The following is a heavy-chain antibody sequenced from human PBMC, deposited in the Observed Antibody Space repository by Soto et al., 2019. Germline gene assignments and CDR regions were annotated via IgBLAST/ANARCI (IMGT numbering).Heavy chain of an antibody. V-gene: IGHV5-51*01. J-gene: IGHJ5*02. CDR1: GYRFTSYW. D-gene: IGHD4-4*01. CDR2: ICPGGTDA. CDR3: ARELGHDYINNWFDP. Sequence: GESLKISCKGSGYRFTSYWIAWVRQMPGKGLEWMGIICPGGTDARYGPSVQGQVTISIDKSISTPYLQRSSLKAADTAIYYCARELGHDYINNWFDPWGQGTLVTVSS.